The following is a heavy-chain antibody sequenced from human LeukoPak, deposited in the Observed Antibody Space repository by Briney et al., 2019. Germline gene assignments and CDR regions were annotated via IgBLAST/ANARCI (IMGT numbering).Heavy chain of an antibody. V-gene: IGHV1-69*01. CDR3: ARDPDGLGVFDY. Sequence: GSSVKVSCKASGGTFSSYAISWVRQAPGQGLEWMGGIIPIFGTANYAQKFQGRVTITADESTSTAYMELSSLRSEDTAVYYCARDPDGLGVFDYWGQGTLVTVSS. CDR1: GGTFSSYA. D-gene: IGHD3/OR15-3a*01. J-gene: IGHJ4*02. CDR2: IIPIFGTA.